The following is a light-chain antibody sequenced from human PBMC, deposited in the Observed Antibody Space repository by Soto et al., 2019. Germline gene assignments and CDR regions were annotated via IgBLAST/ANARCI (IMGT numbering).Light chain of an antibody. CDR1: QGINNY. J-gene: IGKJ3*01. V-gene: IGKV1-27*01. CDR3: QNYNSAPFT. Sequence: DIQMTQSPSTLSASVGDRVMITCRASQGINNYVAWYQQKPGKVPKLLIYAASTLQSGVPSRFSGSGSGTDFTLTISSLQPEDFATYYCQNYNSAPFTFGPGTKVDLK. CDR2: AAS.